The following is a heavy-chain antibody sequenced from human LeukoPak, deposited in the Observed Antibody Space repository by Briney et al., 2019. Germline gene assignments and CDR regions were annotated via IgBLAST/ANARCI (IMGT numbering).Heavy chain of an antibody. Sequence: GGSLRLSCAASAFTFSDYSMNWVRQAPGKGLEWISYVSGRSSTIYYADSVRGRFTISRDNAKNSMYLQMNSLRAEDTAVYYCARDRLTSGSYFFDYWGQGTLVTVSS. CDR1: AFTFSDYS. J-gene: IGHJ4*02. D-gene: IGHD1-26*01. V-gene: IGHV3-48*01. CDR3: ARDRLTSGSYFFDY. CDR2: VSGRSSTI.